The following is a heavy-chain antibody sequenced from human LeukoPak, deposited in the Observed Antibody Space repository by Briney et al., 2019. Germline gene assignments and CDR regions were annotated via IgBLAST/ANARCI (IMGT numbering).Heavy chain of an antibody. Sequence: SETLSLTCAVNGGAFSGDYWSWIRQPPGKGLEWIGEISSTGSAKYNPSLKSRVTILLDTSKNQLSLKLNFITAADTAVYYCARAGGSSWFRGRLQNDVWGRGTLVSVSS. D-gene: IGHD6-13*01. CDR3: ARAGGSSWFRGRLQNDV. CDR1: GGAFSGDY. V-gene: IGHV4-34*01. J-gene: IGHJ2*01. CDR2: ISSTGSA.